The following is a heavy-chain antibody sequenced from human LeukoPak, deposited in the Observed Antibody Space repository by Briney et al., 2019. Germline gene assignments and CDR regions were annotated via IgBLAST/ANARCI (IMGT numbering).Heavy chain of an antibody. J-gene: IGHJ6*03. CDR1: GGSIISGNW. V-gene: IGHV4-4*02. Sequence: SETLSLTCAVSGGSIISGNWWSWVRQPPGKGLEWIGEIYHSGRTNYNPSLKSRVTISLDKSKNQFSLNLSSVTAADTAVYYCARDRFDDSNGYYYHYYFYMDVWGKGTTVTVSS. CDR2: IYHSGRT. D-gene: IGHD3-22*01. CDR3: ARDRFDDSNGYYYHYYFYMDV.